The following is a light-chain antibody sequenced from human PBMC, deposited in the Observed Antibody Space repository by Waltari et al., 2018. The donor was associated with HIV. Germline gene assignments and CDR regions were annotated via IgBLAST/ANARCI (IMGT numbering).Light chain of an antibody. V-gene: IGKV1-39*01. J-gene: IGKJ3*01. Sequence: DIQLTQSPPPLSASVGYRVTITCRASQTIGDYVNWYQQKPGKPPKLLIYSATSLQPGVPSRFSGSGSGTDFALTISSLQPEDFAIYYCEQIYTFPLFTFGPGTKVDIK. CDR1: QTIGDY. CDR3: EQIYTFPLFT. CDR2: SAT.